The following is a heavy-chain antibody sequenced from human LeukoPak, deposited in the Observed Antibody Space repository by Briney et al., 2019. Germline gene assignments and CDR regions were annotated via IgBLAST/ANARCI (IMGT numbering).Heavy chain of an antibody. CDR2: INPNSGAT. V-gene: IGHV1-2*02. Sequence: ASVKVSCKASGYTFTDFYVHWVRQAPGQGLEWMGWINPNSGATNYAQKFQGRVTMTRDTSISTAYMELSGLTYDDAAVYHCARGITISGSGMFDYWGQGTLVTVSS. CDR3: ARGITISGSGMFDY. CDR1: GYTFTDFY. J-gene: IGHJ4*02. D-gene: IGHD3-9*01.